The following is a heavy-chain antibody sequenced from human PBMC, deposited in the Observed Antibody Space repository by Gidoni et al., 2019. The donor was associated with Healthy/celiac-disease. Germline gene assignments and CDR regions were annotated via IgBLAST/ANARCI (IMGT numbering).Heavy chain of an antibody. V-gene: IGHV3-64D*06. CDR1: GFPFSSYA. CDR3: VNLYERATGDAFDI. J-gene: IGHJ3*02. D-gene: IGHD5-12*01. CDR2: ISSNGGST. Sequence: EVQLVESGGGLVQPGGSLRLSCSASGFPFSSYARHWVRQAPGKGLEYVSAISSNGGSTYYADSVKGRFTISRDNSKNTLYLQMSSLRAEDTAVYYCVNLYERATGDAFDIWGQGTMVTVSS.